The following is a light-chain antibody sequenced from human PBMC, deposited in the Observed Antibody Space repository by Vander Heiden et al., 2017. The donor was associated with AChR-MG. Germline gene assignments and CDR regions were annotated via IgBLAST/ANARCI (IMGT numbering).Light chain of an antibody. J-gene: IGKJ2*01. CDR3: LHHNSYPYT. CDR2: AAS. CDR1: QGISNY. V-gene: IGKV1-17*03. Sequence: DIQMTQSPSAMSASVGDRVTLTCRASQGISNYLAWFQQKPGKVPKRLIYAASSVQSVVPTRFSGSGAGTETILIISILHPEDFATYYCLHHNSYPYTFGQGTKLEIK.